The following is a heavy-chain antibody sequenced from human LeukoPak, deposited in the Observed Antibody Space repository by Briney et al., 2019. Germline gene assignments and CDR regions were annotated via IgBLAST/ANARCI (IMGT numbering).Heavy chain of an antibody. J-gene: IGHJ4*02. CDR2: ISWNSGSI. V-gene: IGHV3-9*01. CDR1: GFTFDDYA. Sequence: GRSLRLSCAASGFTFDDYAMHWVRQAPGKGLEWVSGISWNSGSIGYADSVKGRSTISRDNAKNSLYLQMNSLRAEDTALYYCAKGYCSSTSCYLVYWGQGTLVTVSS. D-gene: IGHD2-2*01. CDR3: AKGYCSSTSCYLVY.